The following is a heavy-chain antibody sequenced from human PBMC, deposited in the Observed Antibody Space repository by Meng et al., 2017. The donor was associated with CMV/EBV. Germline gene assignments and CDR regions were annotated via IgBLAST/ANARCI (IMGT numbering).Heavy chain of an antibody. V-gene: IGHV3-53*01. CDR2: IYSGGST. CDR1: GFTVSSNY. CDR3: ARVATVRFLEVSGMDV. Sequence: GESLKISCAASGFTVSSNYMSWVRQAPGKGLEWVSAIYSGGSTYYADSVKGRFTISRDNSKNTLYLQMNSLRAEDTAVYYCARVATVRFLEVSGMDVWGQGTTVTVSS. J-gene: IGHJ6*02. D-gene: IGHD3-3*01.